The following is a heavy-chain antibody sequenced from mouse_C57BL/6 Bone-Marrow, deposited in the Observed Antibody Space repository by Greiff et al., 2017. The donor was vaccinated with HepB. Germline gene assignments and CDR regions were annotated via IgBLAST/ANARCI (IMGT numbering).Heavy chain of an antibody. V-gene: IGHV1-5*01. CDR3: ARRGIYGIPFAY. CDR1: GYTFTSYW. Sequence: VQLQQSGTVLARPGASVKMSCKTSGYTFTSYWMHWVKQRPGQGLEWIGAIYPGNSDTSYNQKFKGKATLTADKSSSTAYMQLNSLTSEDSAVYFCARRGIYGIPFAYWGQGTLVTVSA. J-gene: IGHJ3*01. D-gene: IGHD2-1*01. CDR2: IYPGNSDT.